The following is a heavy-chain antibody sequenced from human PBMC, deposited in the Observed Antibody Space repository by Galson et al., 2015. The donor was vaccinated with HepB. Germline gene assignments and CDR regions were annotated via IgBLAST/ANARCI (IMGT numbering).Heavy chain of an antibody. CDR1: GFTFSSYS. V-gene: IGHV3-21*01. J-gene: IGHJ5*02. CDR2: ISSSSSYI. D-gene: IGHD2-2*01. Sequence: SLRLSCAASGFTFSSYSMNWVPQAPGKGLEWVSSISSSSSYIYYADSVKGRFTISRDNAKNSLYLQMNSLRAEDTAVYYCARDWIGGHIVVVPAGWFDPWGQGTLVTVSS. CDR3: ARDWIGGHIVVVPAGWFDP.